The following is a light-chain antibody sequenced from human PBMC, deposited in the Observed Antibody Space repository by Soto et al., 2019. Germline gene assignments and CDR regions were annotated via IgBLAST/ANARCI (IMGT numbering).Light chain of an antibody. J-gene: IGKJ5*01. V-gene: IGKV3-11*01. CDR1: QSVSNNY. Sequence: ESVLSQSPGTLCLSPGERATLYCRASQSVSNNYLAWYQQKPGQAPRLLIYDVSNRATGIPARFSGSGSGTDFTLTISSLEPEDFAVYYCQQRSNWEITFGQGTRLEIK. CDR3: QQRSNWEIT. CDR2: DVS.